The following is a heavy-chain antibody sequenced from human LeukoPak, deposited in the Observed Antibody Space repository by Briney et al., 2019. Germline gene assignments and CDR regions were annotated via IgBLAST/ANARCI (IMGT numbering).Heavy chain of an antibody. J-gene: IGHJ4*02. CDR3: ARHSGSGYSYGFNY. CDR2: IYYSGST. CDR1: GYSISSGYY. D-gene: IGHD5-18*01. Sequence: SETLSLTCTVSGYSISSGYYWGWIRQPPGQGLEWIGSIYYSGSTYYNPSLKRRVTISVDTSKYQFSLKLSSVTAADTAVYFCARHSGSGYSYGFNYWGQGTLVTVSS. V-gene: IGHV4-38-2*02.